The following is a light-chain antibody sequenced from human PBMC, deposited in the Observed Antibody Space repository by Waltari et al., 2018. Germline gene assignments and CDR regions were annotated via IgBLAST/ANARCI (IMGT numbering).Light chain of an antibody. CDR2: DVS. V-gene: IGLV2-14*03. J-gene: IGLJ1*01. Sequence: QSALTQPASVSGSPGQSITISCTGTSSDVGGYYYVSWYQQPPGKAPKLILYDVSNRPLEVSHRFSGSKSGNTASLTISGLQADDEAEYYCGSYTSSTTLAFGTGTKVTVL. CDR1: SSDVGGYYY. CDR3: GSYTSSTTLA.